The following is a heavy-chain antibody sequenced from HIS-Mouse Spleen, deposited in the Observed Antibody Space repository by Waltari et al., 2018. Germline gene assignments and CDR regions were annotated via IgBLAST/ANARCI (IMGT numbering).Heavy chain of an antibody. CDR1: GYTFTGYY. D-gene: IGHD3-10*01. V-gene: IGHV1-2*02. Sequence: QVQLVQSGAEVKKPGASVKVSCKASGYTFTGYYMHWVRQAPGQGLEWMGWINPHSGGTNYAQKFQGRVTMTRDTSISTAYMELSRLRSDDTAVYYCASNNYYGSGSYGYWGQGTLVTVSS. CDR2: INPHSGGT. J-gene: IGHJ4*02. CDR3: ASNNYYGSGSYGY.